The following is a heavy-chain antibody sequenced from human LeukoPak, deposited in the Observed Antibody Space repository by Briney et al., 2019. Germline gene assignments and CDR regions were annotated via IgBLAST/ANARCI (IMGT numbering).Heavy chain of an antibody. D-gene: IGHD6-19*01. Sequence: GGSLRLSCAASGFTFSSYAMSWVRQAPGKGLEWVSAISGSGGSTYYADSVKGRFTISRDDAKNTAYLQMNSLKTEDTAVYYCTRLKMIGQWLGNFDNWGQGTLVTVSS. CDR1: GFTFSSYA. V-gene: IGHV3-23*01. CDR3: TRLKMIGQWLGNFDN. CDR2: ISGSGGST. J-gene: IGHJ4*02.